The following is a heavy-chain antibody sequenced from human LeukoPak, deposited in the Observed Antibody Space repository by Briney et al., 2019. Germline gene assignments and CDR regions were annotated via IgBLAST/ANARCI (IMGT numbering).Heavy chain of an antibody. D-gene: IGHD5-12*01. V-gene: IGHV4-34*01. CDR1: GGSFSGYY. CDR2: INHSGST. CDR3: ARRKWLRNGAFDI. Sequence: SETLSLTCAVYGGSFSGYYWSWIRQPPGKGLEWIGEINHSGSTNYNPSLKSRVTISVDTSKNQFSLKLSSVIAADTAVYYCARRKWLRNGAFDIWGQGTMVTVSS. J-gene: IGHJ3*02.